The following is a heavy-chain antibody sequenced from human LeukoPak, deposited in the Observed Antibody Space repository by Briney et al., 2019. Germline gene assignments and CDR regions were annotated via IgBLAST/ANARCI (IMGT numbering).Heavy chain of an antibody. Sequence: ASVKVSYKASGYTFTGYYMHWVRQAPGQGLEWMGRINPNSGGTNYAQKFQGRVTMTRDTSISTAYMELSRLRSDDTAVYYCARGVAAGTGFDYWGQGTLVTVSS. CDR2: INPNSGGT. CDR3: ARGVAAGTGFDY. J-gene: IGHJ4*02. V-gene: IGHV1-2*06. CDR1: GYTFTGYY. D-gene: IGHD6-13*01.